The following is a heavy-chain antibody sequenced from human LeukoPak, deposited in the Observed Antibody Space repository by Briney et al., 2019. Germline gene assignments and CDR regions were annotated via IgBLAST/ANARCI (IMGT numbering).Heavy chain of an antibody. D-gene: IGHD4-23*01. J-gene: IGHJ4*02. V-gene: IGHV1-2*02. CDR3: ARDSTVVTRGILAY. Sequence: ASVKVSCKASGYTLTGYYMHWVRQAPGQGLEWMTCINPNTGATNFAQKFQGRVTMTRDMSTSTVYMELSSLRSEDTAVYYCARDSTVVTRGILAYWGQGTLVTVSS. CDR1: GYTLTGYY. CDR2: INPNTGAT.